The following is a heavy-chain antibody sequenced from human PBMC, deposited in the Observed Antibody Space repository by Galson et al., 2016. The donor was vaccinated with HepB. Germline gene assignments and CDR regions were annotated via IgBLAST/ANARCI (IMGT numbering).Heavy chain of an antibody. D-gene: IGHD3-22*01. CDR1: RFNFNIYG. V-gene: IGHV3-30*03. J-gene: IGHJ6*02. CDR2: IGFDGSRK. Sequence: SLRLSCAASRFNFNIYGMQWVRQAPGKGLEWVAYIGFDGSRKFYSEFVKGRFTISRDQSENTMYLHMNSLTTEDTAIYYCTRLKHDYDRSGFGVDLWGRGTTVTVSS. CDR3: TRLKHDYDRSGFGVDL.